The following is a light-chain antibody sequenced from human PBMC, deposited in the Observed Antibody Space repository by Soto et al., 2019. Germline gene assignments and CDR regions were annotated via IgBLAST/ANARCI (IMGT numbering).Light chain of an antibody. V-gene: IGKV3-15*01. CDR1: QSVSSN. CDR3: QQRHNWPIT. Sequence: EIVMTQSPATLSVSPGERVTLSCRASQSVSSNLAWYQHKPGQAPRLLLHGASTRATGIPARFSGSGSGTEFTLTISSLQSEDFAVYYCQQRHNWPITFGQGTRLDIK. J-gene: IGKJ5*01. CDR2: GAS.